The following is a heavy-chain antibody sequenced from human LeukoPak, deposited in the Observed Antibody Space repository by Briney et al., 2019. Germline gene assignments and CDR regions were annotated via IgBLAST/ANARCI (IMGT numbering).Heavy chain of an antibody. Sequence: QAGGSLRLSCAASGFTVSSNYMSWVRQAPGKGLEWVSVIYSDGRTYYADSVKGRFTISRDNSKNTLFLQMNSLRAEDTAVYYCARDSSSGWYHDYWGQGTLVIVSS. D-gene: IGHD6-19*01. CDR3: ARDSSSGWYHDY. V-gene: IGHV3-53*01. CDR2: IYSDGRT. CDR1: GFTVSSNY. J-gene: IGHJ4*02.